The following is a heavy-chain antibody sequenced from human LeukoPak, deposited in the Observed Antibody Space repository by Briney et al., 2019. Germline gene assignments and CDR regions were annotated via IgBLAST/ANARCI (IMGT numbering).Heavy chain of an antibody. D-gene: IGHD1-26*01. CDR2: ISSSGSTM. CDR3: ARAPTYSGFDY. V-gene: IGHV3-11*04. Sequence: GESLKISCKISGYTLTNNWIGWVRQAPGKGREWVSYISSSGSTMYYADSVKGRFTISRDNAKNSLYLQMNSLRAEDTAVYYCARAPTYSGFDYWGQGTLVTVSS. J-gene: IGHJ4*02. CDR1: GYTLTNNW.